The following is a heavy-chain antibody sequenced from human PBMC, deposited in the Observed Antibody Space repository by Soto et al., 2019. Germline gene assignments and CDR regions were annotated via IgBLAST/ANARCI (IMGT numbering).Heavy chain of an antibody. V-gene: IGHV3-21*06. J-gene: IGHJ4*02. Sequence: GALRLSCAASGFTFTRYSMNWVRQAPGKGLEWVSSISSTTHYIYYADSMRGRFTISRDNAKNAVYLEMNSLRAEDTAVYYCARESEDLTSNFDYWGQGTLVTAPQ. CDR2: ISSTTHYI. CDR1: GFTFTRYS. CDR3: ARESEDLTSNFDY.